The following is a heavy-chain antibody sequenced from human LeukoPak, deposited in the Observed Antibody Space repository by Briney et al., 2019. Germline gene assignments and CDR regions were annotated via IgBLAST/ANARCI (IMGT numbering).Heavy chain of an antibody. J-gene: IGHJ5*02. CDR3: AKGDGLSNWFDP. Sequence: GRSLRLSCVPSGFTFSTSGMHWVRQAQGKGLEWVAITSRDGIVKYYADSVTGRFTISRDNSKNTVYLQMNSLRPEDTAVYYCAKGDGLSNWFDPWGQGTLVTVTS. CDR2: TSRDGIVK. D-gene: IGHD3-16*01. CDR1: GFTFSTSG. V-gene: IGHV3-30*18.